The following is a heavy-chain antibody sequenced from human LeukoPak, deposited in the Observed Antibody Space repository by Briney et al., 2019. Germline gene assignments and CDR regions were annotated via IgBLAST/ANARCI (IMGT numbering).Heavy chain of an antibody. Sequence: PSETLSLTCTVSGGSISSYYWSWIRQPPGKGLEWIGYIYYSGSTNYNPSLKSRVTISVDTSKNQFSPKLSSVTAADTAVYYCASRTVFYGMDVWGQGTTVTVSS. D-gene: IGHD4-11*01. J-gene: IGHJ6*02. CDR2: IYYSGST. CDR3: ASRTVFYGMDV. CDR1: GGSISSYY. V-gene: IGHV4-59*01.